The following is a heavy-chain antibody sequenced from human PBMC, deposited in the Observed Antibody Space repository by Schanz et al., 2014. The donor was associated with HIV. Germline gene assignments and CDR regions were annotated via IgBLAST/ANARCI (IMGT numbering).Heavy chain of an antibody. CDR3: AKGSNYYGLDV. CDR1: GFTFSNYA. V-gene: IGHV3-23*04. CDR2: IGSGGGRT. D-gene: IGHD3-10*01. Sequence: VQLVESGGGVVQPGRSLRLSCAASGFTFSNYAMGWVRQAPGKGLEWVSLIGSGGGRTYYADSVKGRVTISRDNSKNTLYLQMNTLRAEDTAVYYCAKGSNYYGLDVWGQGTTVTVSS. J-gene: IGHJ6*02.